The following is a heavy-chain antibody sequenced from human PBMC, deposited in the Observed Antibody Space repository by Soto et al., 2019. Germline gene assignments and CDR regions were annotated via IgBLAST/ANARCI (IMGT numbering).Heavy chain of an antibody. CDR3: ARDLHIWSGYDLYYFDY. V-gene: IGHV3-48*01. Sequence: GGSLRLSCAASGFTFSSYSMNWVRQAPGKGLEWVSYISSSSSTIYYADSVKGRFTISRDNAKNSLYLQMNSLRAEDTAVYYCARDLHIWSGYDLYYFDYWGQGTLVTVSS. J-gene: IGHJ4*02. CDR2: ISSSSSTI. CDR1: GFTFSSYS. D-gene: IGHD5-12*01.